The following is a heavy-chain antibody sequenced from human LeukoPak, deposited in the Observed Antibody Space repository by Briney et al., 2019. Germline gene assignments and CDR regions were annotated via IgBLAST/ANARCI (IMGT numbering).Heavy chain of an antibody. CDR2: IRGSGSTS. CDR1: GFPFSTYE. Sequence: GGSLRLSCAASGFPFSTYEMNWVRQAPGKGLEWVSYIRGSGSTSFYADSVRGRFTISRDNARNSLYLEMNSLTAEDTAVHYCARDRYGDYGDAFDIWGQGTMVTVSS. V-gene: IGHV3-48*03. CDR3: ARDRYGDYGDAFDI. D-gene: IGHD4-17*01. J-gene: IGHJ3*02.